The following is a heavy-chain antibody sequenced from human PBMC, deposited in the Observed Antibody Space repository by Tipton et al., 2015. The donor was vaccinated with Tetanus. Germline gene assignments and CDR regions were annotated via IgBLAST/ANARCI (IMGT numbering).Heavy chain of an antibody. V-gene: IGHV4-39*07. Sequence: TLSLTCTVSGASLSSSRYYWGWIRQPPGKGLDWIGSIYYTGGVHYNPSLKSRVTISLDTPKNQFSLKLSSVTAADTAVYYCARDNRVPVRCGELLEFFYFSGMDVWGQGTTVTVSS. CDR3: ARDNRVPVRCGELLEFFYFSGMDV. J-gene: IGHJ6*02. CDR2: IYYTGGV. CDR1: GASLSSSRYY. D-gene: IGHD3-10*01.